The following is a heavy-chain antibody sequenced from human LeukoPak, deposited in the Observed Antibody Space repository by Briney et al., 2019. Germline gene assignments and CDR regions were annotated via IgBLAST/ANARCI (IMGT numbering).Heavy chain of an antibody. CDR1: GFTFSSSA. CDR2: ISSNGAST. Sequence: GGSLRLSCAASGFTFSSSAMHWVRQAPGKGLEYVSAISSNGASTYYANSVKGRFTISRDNSKSTLYLQMGSLTVEDMGVYYCARAASGSYHSDYWGQGTQVTVSS. J-gene: IGHJ4*02. CDR3: ARAASGSYHSDY. V-gene: IGHV3-64*01. D-gene: IGHD1-26*01.